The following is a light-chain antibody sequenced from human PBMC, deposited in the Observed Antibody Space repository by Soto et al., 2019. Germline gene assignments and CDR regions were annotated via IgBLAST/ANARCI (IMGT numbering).Light chain of an antibody. CDR2: YDD. V-gene: IGLV1-36*01. Sequence: QSVLTQPPSVSEAPRRRVTISCSGSSSNIGNNAVNWYQQLPGKAPKLLIYYDDLLPSGVSDRFSGSKSGTSASLAISGLQSEDEADYYCAAWDDSLNGQVFGTGTKVTAL. CDR1: SSNIGNNA. J-gene: IGLJ1*01. CDR3: AAWDDSLNGQV.